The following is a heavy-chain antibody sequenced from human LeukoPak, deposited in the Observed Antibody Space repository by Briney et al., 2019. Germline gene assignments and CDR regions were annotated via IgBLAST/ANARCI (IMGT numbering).Heavy chain of an antibody. CDR2: ISYDGSNK. J-gene: IGHJ4*02. V-gene: IGHV3-30-3*01. CDR3: ARTGSGFEY. D-gene: IGHD2-15*01. CDR1: GFTFSNYA. Sequence: GGSLRLSCSASGFTFSNYAMHWVRQAPGKGLEWVAVISYDGSNKYYADSVKGRFTISRDNSKNTLYLQMNSLRAEDTAVYYCARTGSGFEYWGQGTLVTVSS.